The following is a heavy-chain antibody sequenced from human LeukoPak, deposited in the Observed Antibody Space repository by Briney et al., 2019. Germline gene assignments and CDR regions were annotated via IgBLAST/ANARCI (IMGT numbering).Heavy chain of an antibody. J-gene: IGHJ4*02. CDR1: GYTFTSYY. V-gene: IGHV1-46*01. CDR2: INPSGGST. D-gene: IGHD4-17*01. Sequence: AASVKVSCKASGYTFTSYYMHWVRQAPGQGLEWMGIINPSGGSTSYAQRFQGRVTMTRDMSTSTVYMELSSLRSEDTAVYYCARGQSAYGDYVYWGQGTLVTVSS. CDR3: ARGQSAYGDYVY.